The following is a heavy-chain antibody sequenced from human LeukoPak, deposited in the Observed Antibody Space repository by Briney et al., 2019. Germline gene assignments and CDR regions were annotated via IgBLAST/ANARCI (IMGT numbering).Heavy chain of an antibody. V-gene: IGHV3-9*01. J-gene: IGHJ4*02. CDR2: ISWNSGSI. CDR1: GFTFDDYA. CDR3: AKATGSTRPLDY. Sequence: PGGSLRLSCAASGFTFDDYAMHWVRQAPGKGLEWVSGISWNSGSIGYADSVKGRFTISRDNAKNSLYLQMNSLRAEDTALYYCAKATGSTRPLDYWGQGTLVTVSS. D-gene: IGHD2-2*01.